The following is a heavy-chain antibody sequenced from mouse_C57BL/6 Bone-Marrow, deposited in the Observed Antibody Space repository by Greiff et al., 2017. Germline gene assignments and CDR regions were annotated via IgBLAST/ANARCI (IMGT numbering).Heavy chain of an antibody. Sequence: VQLQQPGAELVKPGASVKLSCKASGYTFTSYWMHWVKQRPGQGLEWIGMIHPNSGSTNYNEKFKSKATLTVDKSSSTAYMQLSSLTSEDSAVDDCARMTWGNYGSTRDYWGQGTTLTVSS. CDR1: GYTFTSYW. V-gene: IGHV1-64*01. CDR3: ARMTWGNYGSTRDY. CDR2: IHPNSGST. D-gene: IGHD1-1*01. J-gene: IGHJ2*01.